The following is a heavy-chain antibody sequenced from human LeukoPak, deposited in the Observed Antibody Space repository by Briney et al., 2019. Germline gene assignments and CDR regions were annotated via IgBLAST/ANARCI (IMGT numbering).Heavy chain of an antibody. CDR3: ARGKDWAFDY. CDR1: GFTSSNYA. D-gene: IGHD3/OR15-3a*01. Sequence: PGGSLRLSCAASGFTSSNYAMCWVRQAPGEGLEWVSHIKSSGADIRYADSVKGRFSISRDEATNSLCLQMNSLRAEDTAVYYCARGKDWAFDYWGQGTLVTVSS. V-gene: IGHV3-21*05. J-gene: IGHJ4*02. CDR2: IKSSGADI.